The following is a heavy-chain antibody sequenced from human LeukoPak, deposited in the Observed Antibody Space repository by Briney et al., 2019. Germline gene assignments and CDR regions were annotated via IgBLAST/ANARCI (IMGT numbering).Heavy chain of an antibody. V-gene: IGHV1-2*02. CDR3: ARILTGTTKEYYFDY. CDR2: INPNSGGT. CDR1: GYTFTGYY. Sequence: ASVKVSCKASGYTFTGYYMHWVRQAPGQGLEWMGWINPNSGGTNYAQKSQGRVTMTRDTSISTAYMELSRLRSDDTAVYYCARILTGTTKEYYFDYWGQGTLVTVSS. D-gene: IGHD1-7*01. J-gene: IGHJ4*02.